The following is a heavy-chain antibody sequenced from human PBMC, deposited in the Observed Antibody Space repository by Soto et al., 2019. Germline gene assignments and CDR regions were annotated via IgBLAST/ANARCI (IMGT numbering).Heavy chain of an antibody. J-gene: IGHJ3*02. V-gene: IGHV1-69*02. CDR1: GGTFSSYT. CDR2: IIPILGIA. Sequence: VSCKASGGTFSSYTISWVRQAPGQGLEWMGRIIPILGIANYAQKFQGRVTITADKSTSTAYMELSSLRSEDTAVYYCARLLGDQNAFDSWGQGTMVTVSS. CDR3: ARLLGDQNAFDS. D-gene: IGHD2-21*02.